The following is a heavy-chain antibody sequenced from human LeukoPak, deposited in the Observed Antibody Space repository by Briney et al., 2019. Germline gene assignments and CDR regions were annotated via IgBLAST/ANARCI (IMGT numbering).Heavy chain of an antibody. J-gene: IGHJ6*02. CDR3: ARTGYSSSWYDYYYYGMDV. V-gene: IGHV3-7*02. D-gene: IGHD6-13*01. Sequence: GGSLRLSCAASGFTFSSYWMSWVRQAPGKGLEWVANIKQDGSEKYYVGSVKGRFTISRDNAKNSLYLQMNSLRAEDTAAYYCARTGYSSSWYDYYYYGMDVWGQGTTVTVSS. CDR1: GFTFSSYW. CDR2: IKQDGSEK.